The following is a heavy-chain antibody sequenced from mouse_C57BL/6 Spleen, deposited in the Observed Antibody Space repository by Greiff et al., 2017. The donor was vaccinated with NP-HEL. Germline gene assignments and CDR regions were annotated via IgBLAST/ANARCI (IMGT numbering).Heavy chain of an antibody. J-gene: IGHJ4*01. CDR1: GFSLTSYG. CDR3: AISNWDGYYAMDC. Sequence: VQLQQSGPGLVQPSQSLSISCTVSGFSLTSYGVHWVRQSPGKGLEWLGVIWRGGSTDYNAAFMSRLSIIKDNSKSQVFFKMNSLQADDTAIYYCAISNWDGYYAMDCWGQGTSVTVSS. V-gene: IGHV2-5*01. CDR2: IWRGGST. D-gene: IGHD4-1*01.